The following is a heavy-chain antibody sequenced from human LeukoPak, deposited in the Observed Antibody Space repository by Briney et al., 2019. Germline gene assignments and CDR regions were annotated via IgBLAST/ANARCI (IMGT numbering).Heavy chain of an antibody. D-gene: IGHD2-15*01. CDR1: GFTFSSYA. CDR3: ANCPARMHDAFDI. J-gene: IGHJ3*02. CDR2: ISGSGGST. V-gene: IGHV3-23*01. Sequence: GGSLRLSCAASGFTFSSYAMSWVRQAPGKGLEWVSAISGSGGSTYYADSVKGRFTISRDNSKNTLYLQMNSLRAEDTAVYYCANCPARMHDAFDIWGQGTMVTVSS.